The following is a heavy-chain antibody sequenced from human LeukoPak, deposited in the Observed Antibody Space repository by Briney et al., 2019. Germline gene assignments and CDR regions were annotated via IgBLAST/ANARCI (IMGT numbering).Heavy chain of an antibody. CDR1: GGSISSYY. Sequence: SETLSLTCTVSGGSISSYYWSWIRQPPGKGLEWIGYIYYSGSTNYNPSLKSRVTVSVDTSKNQFSLKLSSVTAADTAVYYCARDVAVPATAYFDYWGQGTLVTVSS. CDR3: ARDVAVPATAYFDY. D-gene: IGHD2-2*01. V-gene: IGHV4-59*01. CDR2: IYYSGST. J-gene: IGHJ4*02.